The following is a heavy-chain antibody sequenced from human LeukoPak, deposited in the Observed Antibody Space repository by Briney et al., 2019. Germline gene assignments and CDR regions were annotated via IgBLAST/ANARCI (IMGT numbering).Heavy chain of an antibody. V-gene: IGHV3-23*01. D-gene: IGHD2-8*01. CDR1: GFTFSSYA. CDR2: ISGSGGST. J-gene: IGHJ4*02. CDR3: AKALEYCTNGVCYTSDY. Sequence: PGGSLRLSCAASGFTFSSYAMSWVRQAPGKGLEWVSAISGSGGSTYYADSVKGRFTISRDNSKNTLYLQMNSLRAEDTAVYYCAKALEYCTNGVCYTSDYWGRGTLVTVSS.